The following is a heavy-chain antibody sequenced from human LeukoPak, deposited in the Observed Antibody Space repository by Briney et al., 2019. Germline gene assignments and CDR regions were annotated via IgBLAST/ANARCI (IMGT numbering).Heavy chain of an antibody. J-gene: IGHJ3*02. V-gene: IGHV5-51*01. Sequence: GESLKISCKGSGYSFTDSWVGWVRQMPGKGLEWMGIIYPSDSDTRYSPSFQGQVTISADKSISTAYLQWSSLKASDTAMYYCARRGIAARPGDAFDIWGQGTMVTVSS. CDR3: ARRGIAARPGDAFDI. CDR2: IYPSDSDT. CDR1: GYSFTDSW. D-gene: IGHD6-6*01.